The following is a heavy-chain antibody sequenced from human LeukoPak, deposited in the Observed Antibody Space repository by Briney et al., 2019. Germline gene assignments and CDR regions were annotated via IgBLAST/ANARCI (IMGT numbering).Heavy chain of an antibody. Sequence: GGSLRLSCAASGFTYNSYWMSWVRQAPGKGLEWVANIDQDESEKHYVDSVKGRFTISRDNTKNSLYLQMNSLRAEDTAVYYCARDSLRWSKGRDCWGQGTLVTVSS. J-gene: IGHJ4*02. CDR1: GFTYNSYW. V-gene: IGHV3-7*03. D-gene: IGHD4-23*01. CDR2: IDQDESEK. CDR3: ARDSLRWSKGRDC.